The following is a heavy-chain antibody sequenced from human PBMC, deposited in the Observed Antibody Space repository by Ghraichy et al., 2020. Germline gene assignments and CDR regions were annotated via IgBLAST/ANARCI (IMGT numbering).Heavy chain of an antibody. CDR2: IYYSGST. CDR3: ASSYFGVDTGMVTDY. V-gene: IGHV4-61*01. CDR1: GGSVSSGSYY. J-gene: IGHJ4*02. D-gene: IGHD5-18*01. Sequence: SETLSLTCTVSGGSVSSGSYYWSWIRQPPGKGLEWIGYIYYSGSTNYNPSLKSRVTISVGTSKNQFSLRLSSVTAADTAVYYCASSYFGVDTGMVTDYWGQGTLVTVSS.